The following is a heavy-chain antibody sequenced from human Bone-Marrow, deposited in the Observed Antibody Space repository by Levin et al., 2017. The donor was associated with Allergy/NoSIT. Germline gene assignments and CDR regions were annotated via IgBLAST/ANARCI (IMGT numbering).Heavy chain of an antibody. J-gene: IGHJ4*02. CDR2: INEDGSDK. Sequence: GGSLRLSCVVSGLTFSDYWMTWARQVSGKGLEWVASINEDGSDKYCVDSVKGRFTISRDNAKNSLYLQMNNLRAEDTAVYYCAKQVSREGYWGQGTLVTVSS. CDR3: AKQVSREGY. CDR1: GLTFSDYW. D-gene: IGHD1/OR15-1a*01. V-gene: IGHV3-7*01.